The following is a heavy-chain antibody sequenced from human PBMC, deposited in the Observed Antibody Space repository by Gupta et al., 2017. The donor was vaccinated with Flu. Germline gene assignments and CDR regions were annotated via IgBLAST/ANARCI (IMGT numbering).Heavy chain of an antibody. Sequence: EVKLVESGGDLVQPGRSLRLSCTGSGFTFGNHALNWFRQTPEKGLEWLAYIRSKTYGGTTEYAAAVDGRFVFSRDDSKNVAYLQMSGLKIGDTGVYFCSRILSFDAVGNPVGDDYWGRGTLVTVSS. D-gene: IGHD3-9*01. CDR1: GFTFGNHA. CDR3: SRILSFDAVGNPVGDDY. V-gene: IGHV3-49*03. J-gene: IGHJ4*02. CDR2: IRSKTYGGTT.